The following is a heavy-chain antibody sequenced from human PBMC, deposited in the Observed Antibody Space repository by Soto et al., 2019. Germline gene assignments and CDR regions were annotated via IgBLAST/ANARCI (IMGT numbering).Heavy chain of an antibody. CDR3: ARRGLLRFLEWFPNWFDP. D-gene: IGHD3-3*01. Sequence: PSETLSLTCAVSGGSISSSNWWSWVRQPPGKGLEWIGEIYHSGSTNYNPSLKSRVTISVDKSKNQFSLKLSSVTAADTAVYYCARRGLLRFLEWFPNWFDPWGQGTLVTVSS. V-gene: IGHV4-4*02. CDR1: GGSISSSNW. J-gene: IGHJ5*02. CDR2: IYHSGST.